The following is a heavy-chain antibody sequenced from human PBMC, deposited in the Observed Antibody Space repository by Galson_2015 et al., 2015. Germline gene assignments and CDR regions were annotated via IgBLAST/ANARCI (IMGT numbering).Heavy chain of an antibody. J-gene: IGHJ6*03. CDR2: INHSGST. CDR3: ARRVGNYYYYMDV. D-gene: IGHD7-27*01. V-gene: IGHV4-34*01. Sequence: ETLSLTCAVYGGSFSGYYWSWIRQPPGKGLEWIGEINHSGSTNYNPSLKSRVTISVDTSKNQFSLKLSSVTAADTAVYYCARRVGNYYYYMDVWGKGTTVTVSS. CDR1: GGSFSGYY.